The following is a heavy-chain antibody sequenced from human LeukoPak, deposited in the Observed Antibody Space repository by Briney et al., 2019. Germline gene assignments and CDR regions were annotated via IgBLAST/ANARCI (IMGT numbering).Heavy chain of an antibody. J-gene: IGHJ3*02. V-gene: IGHV3-9*01. Sequence: GRSLRLSCAAPGFTFDDYAMHWVRQAPGKGLEWVSGISWNSGSIGYADSVKGRFTISRDNAKNSLYLQMNSLRAEDTALYYCAKDLRGVVFFAFDIWGQGTMVTVSS. CDR2: ISWNSGSI. CDR1: GFTFDDYA. D-gene: IGHD3-3*01. CDR3: AKDLRGVVFFAFDI.